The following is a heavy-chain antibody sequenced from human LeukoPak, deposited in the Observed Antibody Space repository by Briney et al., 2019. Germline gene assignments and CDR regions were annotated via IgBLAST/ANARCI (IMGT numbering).Heavy chain of an antibody. CDR2: IHYDASNK. V-gene: IGHV3-30*02. CDR3: ATNLIVGATIDY. J-gene: IGHJ4*02. Sequence: PGGSLRLSCAASGFTFSDYGMHWVRQAPGKGLEWVSFIHYDASNKFFADSVQGRFTISRDNSLDTVYLQMNRLRPEDTGIYYCATNLIVGATIDYWGQGTLVIVSA. D-gene: IGHD1-26*01. CDR1: GFTFSDYG.